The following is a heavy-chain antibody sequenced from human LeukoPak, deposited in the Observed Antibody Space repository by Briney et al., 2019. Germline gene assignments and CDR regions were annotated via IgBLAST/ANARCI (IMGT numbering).Heavy chain of an antibody. J-gene: IGHJ4*02. D-gene: IGHD2-21*02. Sequence: SVKVSCKASGGTFSSYAISWVRQAPGQGLEWMGGIIPIFGTANYAQKFQGRVTITADESTSTAYLELSSLRSEDTAVYYCARGEDIVVVTTDWGQGTLVSVSS. CDR2: IIPIFGTA. CDR3: ARGEDIVVVTTD. CDR1: GGTFSSYA. V-gene: IGHV1-69*13.